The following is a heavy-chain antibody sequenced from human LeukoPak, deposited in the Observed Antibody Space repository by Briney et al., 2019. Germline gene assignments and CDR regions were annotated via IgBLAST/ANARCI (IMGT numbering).Heavy chain of an antibody. Sequence: GGSLRLSCAASGFTFDDYGMSWVRQAPGKGLEWVSGINWNGGGTGYADSVKGRFTISRDNAKNSLYLQMNSPRAEDTALYYCARGRGFATYYFDYWGQGTLVTVSS. J-gene: IGHJ4*02. V-gene: IGHV3-20*04. CDR2: INWNGGGT. CDR3: ARGRGFATYYFDY. CDR1: GFTFDDYG.